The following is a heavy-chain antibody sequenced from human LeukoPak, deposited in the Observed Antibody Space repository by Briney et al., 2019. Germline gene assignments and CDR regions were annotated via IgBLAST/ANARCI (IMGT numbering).Heavy chain of an antibody. CDR3: TRGNSPHYDAYDI. J-gene: IGHJ3*02. Sequence: QPGGSLRLSCAASGLTFSSYAMHWVRQAPGKGLEWVAVISYDGSIKSDADSVKGRFTISRDNSKNTLYLQMNSLRAEDTAVYYCTRGNSPHYDAYDIWGQGTMVTVSS. V-gene: IGHV3-30-3*01. CDR1: GLTFSSYA. D-gene: IGHD5-24*01. CDR2: ISYDGSIK.